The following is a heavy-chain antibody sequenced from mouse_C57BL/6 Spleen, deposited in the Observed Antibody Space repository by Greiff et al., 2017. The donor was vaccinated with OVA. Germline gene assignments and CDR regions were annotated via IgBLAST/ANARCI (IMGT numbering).Heavy chain of an antibody. J-gene: IGHJ3*01. CDR2: IRNKANDHAT. Sequence: EVKLMESGGGLVQPGGSMKLSCAASGFTFSDAWMDWVRQSPEKGLEWVAEIRNKANDHATYYAESVKGRFTISRDDSKSSVYLQMNSLRAEDTGIYYCTYDGHYEGAYWGQGTLVTVSA. CDR3: TYDGHYEGAY. CDR1: GFTFSDAW. V-gene: IGHV6-6*01. D-gene: IGHD2-3*01.